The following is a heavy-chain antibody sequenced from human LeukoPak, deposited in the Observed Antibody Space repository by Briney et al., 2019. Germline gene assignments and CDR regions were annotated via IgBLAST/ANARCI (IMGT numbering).Heavy chain of an antibody. CDR2: ISYDGTNK. CDR1: GFTFSSYG. Sequence: GRSLRLSCAASGFTFSSYGMHWVRQAPGKGLGWVAVISYDGTNKYYADSVRGRFTISRDNSKNTLYQQMNSLRAEDTAVYYCAKGLDSRRELAPFDYWGQGTLVTVSS. J-gene: IGHJ4*02. V-gene: IGHV3-30*18. D-gene: IGHD1-26*01. CDR3: AKGLDSRRELAPFDY.